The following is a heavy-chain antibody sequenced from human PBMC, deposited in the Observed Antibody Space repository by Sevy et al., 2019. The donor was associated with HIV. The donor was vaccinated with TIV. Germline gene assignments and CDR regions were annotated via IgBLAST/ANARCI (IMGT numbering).Heavy chain of an antibody. Sequence: GGSLRLSCSASGFTFSSYAMHWVRQAPGKGLEYVSSISSNGGSTYYADSVKGRFTISSDNSKNTLYLQMSSLRAEDTAVYYCVIHLAAAGPFDYWGQGTLVTVSS. CDR2: ISSNGGST. V-gene: IGHV3-64D*06. J-gene: IGHJ4*02. CDR1: GFTFSSYA. D-gene: IGHD6-13*01. CDR3: VIHLAAAGPFDY.